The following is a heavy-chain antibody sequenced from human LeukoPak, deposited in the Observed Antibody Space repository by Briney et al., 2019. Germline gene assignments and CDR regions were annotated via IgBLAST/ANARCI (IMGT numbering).Heavy chain of an antibody. V-gene: IGHV4-34*01. CDR2: INHSGST. J-gene: IGHJ5*02. CDR1: GGSFSGYY. D-gene: IGHD1-26*01. Sequence: PSETLSLTCAVYGGSFSGYYWSWIRQPPGKGLEWIGEINHSGSTNYNPSLKSRLTISVETSKNQFSLKLTSVTAADTAVYYCARVPVNIWENWFDPWGQGTLVTVSS. CDR3: ARVPVNIWENWFDP.